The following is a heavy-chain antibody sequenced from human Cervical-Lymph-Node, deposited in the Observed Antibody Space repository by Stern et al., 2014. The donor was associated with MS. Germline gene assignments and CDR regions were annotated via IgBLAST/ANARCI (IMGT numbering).Heavy chain of an antibody. V-gene: IGHV1-58*01. D-gene: IGHD3-22*01. CDR2: IVGGSGNT. CDR1: GFTFTSSA. Sequence: QLMQSGPEVKKPGTSVKVSCKASGFTFTSSAVQWVRQARGQRLEWIGWIVGGSGNTNYAQKFQERVTITRDMSTSTAYMELSSLRSEDTAVYYCAAVPDYYDSSGYDAFDIWGQGTMVTVSS. J-gene: IGHJ3*02. CDR3: AAVPDYYDSSGYDAFDI.